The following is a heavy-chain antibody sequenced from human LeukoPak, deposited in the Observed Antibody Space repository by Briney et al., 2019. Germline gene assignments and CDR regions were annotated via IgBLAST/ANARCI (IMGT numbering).Heavy chain of an antibody. CDR2: IYYSGST. CDR1: GGSISSYY. D-gene: IGHD3-22*01. V-gene: IGHV4-59*12. Sequence: SETLSLTCTVSGGSISSYYWSWIRQPPGKGLEWIGYIYYSGSTNYNPSLKSRVTMSVDTSKNQFSLKLSSVTAADTAVYYCARAQRGYYDSSGYYYWAFDIWGQGTMVTVSS. J-gene: IGHJ3*02. CDR3: ARAQRGYYDSSGYYYWAFDI.